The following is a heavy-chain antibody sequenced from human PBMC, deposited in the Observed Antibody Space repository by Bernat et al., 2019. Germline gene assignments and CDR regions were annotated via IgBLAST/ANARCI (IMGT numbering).Heavy chain of an antibody. Sequence: EVQLVESGGDLVQPGGSLRLSCAVSGFTFSTYWMHWVRQAPGRGLVWVSRVNSDGSSASYAASVKGRFTISRDNAKNTLFLQMDSLRADDTAVYCCARSLGGPYQLDHWGQRTLVTGSS. V-gene: IGHV3-74*01. J-gene: IGHJ5*02. CDR3: ARSLGGPYQLDH. CDR1: GFTFSTYW. D-gene: IGHD2-2*01. CDR2: VNSDGSSA.